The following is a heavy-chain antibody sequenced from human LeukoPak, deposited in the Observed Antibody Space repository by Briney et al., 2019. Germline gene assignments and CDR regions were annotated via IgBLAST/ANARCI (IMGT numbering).Heavy chain of an antibody. CDR1: GYSISSGYY. CDR3: ASGDYYYYMDV. CDR2: IYTSGST. J-gene: IGHJ6*03. V-gene: IGHV4-38-2*02. Sequence: SETLSLTCTVSGYSISSGYYWGWIRQPPGKGLEWIGRIYTSGSTNYNPSLKSRVTISVDTSKNQFSLKLSSVTAADTAVYYCASGDYYYYMDVWGKGTTVTISS. D-gene: IGHD4-17*01.